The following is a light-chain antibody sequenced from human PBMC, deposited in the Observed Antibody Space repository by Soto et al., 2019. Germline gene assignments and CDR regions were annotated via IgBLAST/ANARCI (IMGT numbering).Light chain of an antibody. CDR2: DVS. J-gene: IGKJ1*01. V-gene: IGKV1-5*01. Sequence: DIQMTQSPSTLSASVGDRVTITCRASQDINRWLAWYQQKPGKAPKLLIYDVSTLESGVPSRFSGSGSGTEFTLTISSLQPVDFATYYCQQYNIFWTFGQGTKVDI. CDR3: QQYNIFWT. CDR1: QDINRW.